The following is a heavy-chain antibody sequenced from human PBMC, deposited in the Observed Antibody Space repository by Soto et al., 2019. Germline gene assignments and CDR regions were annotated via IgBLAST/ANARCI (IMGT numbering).Heavy chain of an antibody. D-gene: IGHD6-6*01. CDR1: GDSVSSNSAA. V-gene: IGHV6-1*01. J-gene: IGHJ6*02. CDR2: TYYRSKWYN. CDR3: ARDGYSSSPTNYYYYGMDV. Sequence: SQTLSLTCAISGDSVSSNSAAWNWIRQSPSRGLEWLGRTYYRSKWYNDYAVSVKSRITINPDTSKNQFSPQLNSVTPEDTAVYYCARDGYSSSPTNYYYYGMDVWGQGTTVTVSS.